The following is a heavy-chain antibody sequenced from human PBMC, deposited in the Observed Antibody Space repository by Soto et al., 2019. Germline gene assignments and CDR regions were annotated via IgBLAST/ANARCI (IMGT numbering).Heavy chain of an antibody. CDR2: LTGTGFTI. V-gene: IGHV3-23*01. J-gene: IGHJ6*02. CDR3: AKDQVAARRFYYYGMDV. CDR1: GFNFANYA. Sequence: EVQLLESGGGLVQPGGSLRLSCAASGFNFANYAMTWVRQAPGKGLEWVSSLTGTGFTIHYADSVKGRFTISRDNSKNMVFLQLDSLRAEDTGVYFCAKDQVAARRFYYYGMDVWGQGTPVTVSS. D-gene: IGHD6-6*01.